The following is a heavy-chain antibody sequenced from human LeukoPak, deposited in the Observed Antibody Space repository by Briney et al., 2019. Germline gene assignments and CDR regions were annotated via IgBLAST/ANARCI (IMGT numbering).Heavy chain of an antibody. Sequence: PGGSLRLSCAASGFTFNSYSINWVRQTPGKGLEWVSSISSSSGYINYADSVKGRFTVSRDNAKNSLYLQMNSLRAEDTAVYYCARDSGYCSSTGCYVHYFDYWGQGTLVTVSS. CDR3: ARDSGYCSSTGCYVHYFDY. CDR1: GFTFNSYS. J-gene: IGHJ4*02. D-gene: IGHD2-2*01. CDR2: ISSSSGYI. V-gene: IGHV3-21*01.